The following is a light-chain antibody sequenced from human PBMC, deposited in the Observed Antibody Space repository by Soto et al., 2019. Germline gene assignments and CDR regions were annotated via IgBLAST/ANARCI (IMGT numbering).Light chain of an antibody. V-gene: IGKV3-15*01. J-gene: IGKJ1*01. Sequence: EIVMTQSPATLSVSPGERATLSCRASQSVSSNLAWYQQKPGQAPRLLIYGASTRATGIPARFSGSGSGTKFILTLSSLHSEDFGVYYCQQYNNWPPWRFGQGTKVEIK. CDR3: QQYNNWPPWR. CDR1: QSVSSN. CDR2: GAS.